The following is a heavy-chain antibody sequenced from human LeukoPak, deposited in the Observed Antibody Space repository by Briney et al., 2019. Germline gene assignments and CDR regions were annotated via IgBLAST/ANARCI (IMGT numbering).Heavy chain of an antibody. V-gene: IGHV4-59*01. CDR2: IYYSGST. D-gene: IGHD6-6*01. Sequence: SETLSLTCTVSGGSISSYYWSWIRQPPGKGLEWIGYIYYSGSTNYNPSLKSRVTISVDTSKNQFSLKLSSVTAADTAVYYCARVGAARPTYSDYWGQGTLVTVSS. J-gene: IGHJ4*02. CDR1: GGSISSYY. CDR3: ARVGAARPTYSDY.